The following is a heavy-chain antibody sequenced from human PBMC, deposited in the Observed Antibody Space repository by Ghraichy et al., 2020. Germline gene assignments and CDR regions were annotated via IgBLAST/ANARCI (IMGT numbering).Heavy chain of an antibody. CDR3: ARDADGALDY. V-gene: IGHV3-7*01. Sequence: GSLRLSCAASGFSFSSYYMAWVRQAPGKGLEWVANIKRDGSTKNYVGSVKGRFTISRDKAENTVYLQMNSLRAEDTALYYCARDADGALDYWGQGTLVTVSS. CDR2: IKRDGSTK. J-gene: IGHJ4*02. CDR1: GFSFSSYY. D-gene: IGHD4-17*01.